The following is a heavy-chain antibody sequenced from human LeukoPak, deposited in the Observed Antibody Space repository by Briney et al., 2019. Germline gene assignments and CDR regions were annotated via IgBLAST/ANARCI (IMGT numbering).Heavy chain of an antibody. Sequence: QPGGSLRLSCAASGFTFRDYAMSWVRQAPGKGLEWVSAISGGSDNTYYADSVKGRFTISRDNSKNTLYLQMNSLRAEDTAVYYCANAGSYYSSYYFDYWGQGTLVTVSS. CDR3: ANAGSYYSSYYFDY. V-gene: IGHV3-23*01. CDR1: GFTFRDYA. J-gene: IGHJ4*02. CDR2: ISGGSDNT. D-gene: IGHD1-26*01.